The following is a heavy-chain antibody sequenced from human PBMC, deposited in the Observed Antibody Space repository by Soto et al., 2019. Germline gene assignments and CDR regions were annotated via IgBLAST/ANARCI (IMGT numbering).Heavy chain of an antibody. Sequence: ASVKVSCKASGYTFTSYYMHWVRQAPGQGLEWMGIINPSGGSTSYAQKFQGRVTMTRDTSTSTVYMELSSLRSEDTAVYYCAITPGTRPPLSSFDYWGPGTLVTVFS. J-gene: IGHJ4*02. CDR2: INPSGGST. CDR3: AITPGTRPPLSSFDY. CDR1: GYTFTSYY. D-gene: IGHD2-15*01. V-gene: IGHV1-46*01.